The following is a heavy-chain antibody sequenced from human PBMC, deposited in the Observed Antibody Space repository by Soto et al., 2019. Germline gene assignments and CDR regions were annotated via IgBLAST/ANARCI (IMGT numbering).Heavy chain of an antibody. D-gene: IGHD2-2*01. CDR3: ARDQGPAATTGDRYYGMDV. CDR1: GGTFSSYA. CDR2: LITIFGTA. V-gene: IGHV1-69*01. J-gene: IGHJ6*02. Sequence: QVQLVQSGAEVKKPGSSVKVSCKASGGTFSSYAISWVRQAPGQGLEWMGGLITIFGTANYAQKFQGRVTITAEESTSTAYMELSSLRSEDTAVYYCARDQGPAATTGDRYYGMDVWGQGTTVTVSS.